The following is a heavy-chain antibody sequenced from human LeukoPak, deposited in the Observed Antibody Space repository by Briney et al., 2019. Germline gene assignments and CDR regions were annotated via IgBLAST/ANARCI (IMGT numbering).Heavy chain of an antibody. D-gene: IGHD6-19*01. J-gene: IGHJ4*02. Sequence: SVKVSCKASGGTFSSYAISWVRQAPGQGLEWMGRIIPILGIANYAQKFQGRVTITADKSTSTAYMELSSLRSEDTAVYYCARGYSSGPSLGYWGQGTLVTVSS. CDR2: IIPILGIA. CDR1: GGTFSSYA. CDR3: ARGYSSGPSLGY. V-gene: IGHV1-69*04.